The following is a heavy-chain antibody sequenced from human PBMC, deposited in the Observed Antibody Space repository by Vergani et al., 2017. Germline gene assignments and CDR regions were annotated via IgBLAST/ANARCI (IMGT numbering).Heavy chain of an antibody. J-gene: IGHJ6*02. Sequence: EVQLVESGGGLVQPGRSLRLSCTASGFTFGDYAMSWVRQAPGKGLEWVGFIRSKAYGGTTEYAASVKGRFTISRDDSKNTLYLQMNSLKTEDTAVYYCTTDHPGGFGRWAVWGSYRSDYYYYGMDVWGQGTTVTVSS. D-gene: IGHD3-16*02. V-gene: IGHV3-49*04. CDR3: TTDHPGGFGRWAVWGSYRSDYYYYGMDV. CDR2: IRSKAYGGTT. CDR1: GFTFGDYA.